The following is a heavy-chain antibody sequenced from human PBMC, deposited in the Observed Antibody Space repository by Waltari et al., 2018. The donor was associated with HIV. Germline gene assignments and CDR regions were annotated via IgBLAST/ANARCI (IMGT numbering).Heavy chain of an antibody. Sequence: EVQVVESGGSLIQPGGSLRLSCAASGFTVSGWYLTWVRQAPGKGREWISLIYGGGSPSYADSVKGRFTLSRDTSTNTIYLQMDNLRAEDTAMYHCATTSTVGRNWHFDVWGRGSLVTVSS. CDR1: GFTVSGWY. J-gene: IGHJ2*01. CDR2: IYGGGSP. D-gene: IGHD4-17*01. V-gene: IGHV3-53*01. CDR3: ATTSTVGRNWHFDV.